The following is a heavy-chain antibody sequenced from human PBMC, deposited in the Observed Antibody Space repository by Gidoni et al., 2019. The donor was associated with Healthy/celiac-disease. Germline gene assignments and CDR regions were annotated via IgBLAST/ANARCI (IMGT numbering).Heavy chain of an antibody. CDR2: ISGSGGST. V-gene: IGHV3-23*01. D-gene: IGHD3-22*01. J-gene: IGHJ6*02. Sequence: EVQLLESGGGLVQPGGSLRLSCAASGFTFSRYAMSWVRQAPGKGLEWVSSISGSGGSTYYADSVKGRFTISRDNSKNTLYLQMNSLRAEDTAVYYCETGYYDSPRDYYYYGMDVWGQGTTVTVSS. CDR3: ETGYYDSPRDYYYYGMDV. CDR1: GFTFSRYA.